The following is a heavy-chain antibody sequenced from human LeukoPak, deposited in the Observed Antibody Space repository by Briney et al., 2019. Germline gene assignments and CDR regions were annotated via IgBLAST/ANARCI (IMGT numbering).Heavy chain of an antibody. D-gene: IGHD6-19*01. Sequence: LRLSCAGSGFIFKNYAMHWVRQPPGKGLEWVSGISWNSGSIDYADSVKGRFTISRDNAKNSLYLQMNSLRVEDTAFYYCAKDNRRHYTSGPNPDSLHWGQGALVTVSS. J-gene: IGHJ4*02. CDR3: AKDNRRHYTSGPNPDSLH. CDR1: GFIFKNYA. CDR2: ISWNSGSI. V-gene: IGHV3-9*01.